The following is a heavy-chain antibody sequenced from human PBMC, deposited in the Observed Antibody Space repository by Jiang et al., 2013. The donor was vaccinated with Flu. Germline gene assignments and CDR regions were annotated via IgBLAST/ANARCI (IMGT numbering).Heavy chain of an antibody. V-gene: IGHV5-51*01. J-gene: IGHJ3*02. CDR1: GYRFATYW. Sequence: GAEVKKPGESLKISCQGSGYRFATYWIGWVRQVPGRGLEWMGVIWPNDGDTRYNPSFQGQVTISADTSINTAYLQWSSLKASDTAMYYCARQMKQWLVHDVFDIWGQGTMVTVSS. CDR3: ARQMKQWLVHDVFDI. CDR2: IWPNDGDT. D-gene: IGHD6-19*01.